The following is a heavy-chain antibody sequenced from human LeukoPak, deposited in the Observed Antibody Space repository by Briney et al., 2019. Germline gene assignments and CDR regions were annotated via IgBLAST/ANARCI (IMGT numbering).Heavy chain of an antibody. CDR3: ARDHGHWGSLDY. J-gene: IGHJ4*02. V-gene: IGHV3-21*01. Sequence: GGSLRLSCAASGFTFSSYSMNWVRQAPGKGLEWVSSISSSSSYIYYADSVKGRFTISRDNAKNSLYLQMNSLRAEDTVVYYCARDHGHWGSLDYWGQGTLVTVSS. CDR2: ISSSSSYI. CDR1: GFTFSSYS. D-gene: IGHD7-27*01.